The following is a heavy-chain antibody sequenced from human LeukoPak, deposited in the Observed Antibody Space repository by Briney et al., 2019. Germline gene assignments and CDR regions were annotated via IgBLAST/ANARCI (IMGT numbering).Heavy chain of an antibody. CDR2: IYYSGST. CDR3: ARLRPGSSWDSSVDY. D-gene: IGHD6-13*01. J-gene: IGHJ4*02. CDR1: GGSISSYY. V-gene: IGHV4-59*08. Sequence: SETLSLTCTVSGGSISSYYWSWIRQPPGKGLEWIGYIYYSGSTNYNPSLKSRVTISVDTSKNQFSLKLSSVTAADTAVYYCARLRPGSSWDSSVDYRGQGTLVTVSS.